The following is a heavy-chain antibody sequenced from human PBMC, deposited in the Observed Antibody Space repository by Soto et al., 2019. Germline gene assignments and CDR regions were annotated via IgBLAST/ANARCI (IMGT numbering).Heavy chain of an antibody. CDR1: GYTFTNYD. CDR2: ISAYNGDT. V-gene: IGHV1-18*01. Sequence: ASVKVSCKASGYTFTNYDINWVRQAPGQGLEWMGWISAYNGDTNYAQKLQGRVTMTTDTSTSTAYMELRSLRSDDTAVYYCARSGLPDPVVVVGHTPFDPWGQGTLVTVSS. CDR3: ARSGLPDPVVVVGHTPFDP. J-gene: IGHJ5*02. D-gene: IGHD2-15*01.